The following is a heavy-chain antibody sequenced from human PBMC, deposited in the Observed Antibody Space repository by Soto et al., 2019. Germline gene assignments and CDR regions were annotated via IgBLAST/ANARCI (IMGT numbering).Heavy chain of an antibody. Sequence: ASVKVSCKASGGTFSSYTISWVRQAPGQGLEWMGRIIPILGIANYAQKFQGRVTITADKSTSTAYMELSSLRSEDTAVYYCASELRSSYCSGGSCYVDYWGQGTLVTVSS. CDR2: IIPILGIA. D-gene: IGHD2-15*01. J-gene: IGHJ4*02. CDR3: ASELRSSYCSGGSCYVDY. V-gene: IGHV1-69*02. CDR1: GGTFSSYT.